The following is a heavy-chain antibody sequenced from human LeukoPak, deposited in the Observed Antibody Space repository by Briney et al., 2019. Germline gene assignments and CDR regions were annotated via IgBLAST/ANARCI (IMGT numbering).Heavy chain of an antibody. CDR3: ARRYYYGSGSPGLDY. CDR1: GYTFTSYY. D-gene: IGHD3-10*01. V-gene: IGHV1-46*01. J-gene: IGHJ4*02. Sequence: ASVEVSCKASGYTFTSYYMHWVRQAPGQGLEWMGIINPSGGSTSYAQKFQGRVTMTRDTSISTAYMELSRLRSDDTAVYYCARRYYYGSGSPGLDYWGQGTLVTVSS. CDR2: INPSGGST.